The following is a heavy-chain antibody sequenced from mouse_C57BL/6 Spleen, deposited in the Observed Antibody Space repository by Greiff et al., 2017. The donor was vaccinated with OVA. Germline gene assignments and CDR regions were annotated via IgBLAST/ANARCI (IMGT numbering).Heavy chain of an antibody. D-gene: IGHD1-1*01. J-gene: IGHJ2*01. CDR1: GFNIKDDY. CDR2: IDPENGDT. V-gene: IGHV14-4*01. Sequence: VQLKESGAELVRPGASVKLSCTASGFNIKDDYMHWVKQRPEQGLEWIGWIDPENGDTEYASKFQGKATITADTPSNTAYLQLSSLTSEDTAVYYCTTYYGSSYGYWGQGTTLTVSS. CDR3: TTYYGSSYGY.